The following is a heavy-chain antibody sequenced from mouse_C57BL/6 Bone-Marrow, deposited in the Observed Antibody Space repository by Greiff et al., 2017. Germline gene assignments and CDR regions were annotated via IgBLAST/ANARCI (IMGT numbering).Heavy chain of an antibody. CDR3: ARRLVTGTTPWFAY. Sequence: QVQLQQPGAELVKPGASVKMSCKASGYTFTSYWITWVKQRPGQGLEWIGDIYPGSGSTNYNEKFKSKATLTVDTSSSTAYMQLSSLTSEDSAVYYCARRLVTGTTPWFAYWGQGTLVTVSA. CDR1: GYTFTSYW. D-gene: IGHD4-1*01. CDR2: IYPGSGST. V-gene: IGHV1-55*01. J-gene: IGHJ3*01.